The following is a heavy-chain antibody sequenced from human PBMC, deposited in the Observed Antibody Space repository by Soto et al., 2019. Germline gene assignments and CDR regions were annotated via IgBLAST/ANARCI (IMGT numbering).Heavy chain of an antibody. CDR1: GGTFSSYA. Sequence: GASVKVSCKASGGTFSSYAISWVRQAPGQGLEWMGGIIPIFGTANYAQKFQGRVTITADESTSTAYMELSSLRSEDTAVYYCARGGSSGDLNYYYGMDVWGQGTTVTVSS. V-gene: IGHV1-69*13. CDR2: IIPIFGTA. J-gene: IGHJ6*02. D-gene: IGHD6-19*01. CDR3: ARGGSSGDLNYYYGMDV.